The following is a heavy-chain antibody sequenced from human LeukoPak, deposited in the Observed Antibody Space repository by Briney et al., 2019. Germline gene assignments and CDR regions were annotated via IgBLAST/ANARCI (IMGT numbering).Heavy chain of an antibody. J-gene: IGHJ4*02. Sequence: GGSLRLSCAASGFTFSSYGMNWVRQAPGKGLEWVAFIRYDGSKKYSADSVKGRFTISRDNSKNTLYLQMNSLRAEDTAVYYCAKDYNRAYYYGSGFDYWGQGTLVTVSS. CDR3: AKDYNRAYYYGSGFDY. D-gene: IGHD3-10*01. CDR1: GFTFSSYG. V-gene: IGHV3-30*02. CDR2: IRYDGSKK.